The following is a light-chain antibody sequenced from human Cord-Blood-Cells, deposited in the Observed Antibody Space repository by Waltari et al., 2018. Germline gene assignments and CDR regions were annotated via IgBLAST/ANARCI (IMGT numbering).Light chain of an antibody. Sequence: DIQLTQSPSFLSASVGDRVTITYRASQSISSYLAWYQQKPGKAPKLLIYAASTLQSGVPSRFSSGGSGKEFTLTISSLQPEDFTNYYCQQLNSYPRTFGGGTKVEIK. CDR3: QQLNSYPRT. V-gene: IGKV1-9*01. J-gene: IGKJ4*01. CDR1: QSISSY. CDR2: AAS.